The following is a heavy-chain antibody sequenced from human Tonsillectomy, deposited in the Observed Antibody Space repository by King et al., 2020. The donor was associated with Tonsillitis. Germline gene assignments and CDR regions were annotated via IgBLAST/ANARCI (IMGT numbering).Heavy chain of an antibody. CDR3: AKPPYCTSTNCYYSY. D-gene: IGHD2-2*01. J-gene: IGHJ4*02. CDR2: IRGSGDTT. CDR1: GFTFTNYA. V-gene: IGHV3-23*04. Sequence: VQLVESGGGLVQPGGSLRLSCAASGFTFTNYAMSWVRQAPGKGLEWVSTIRGSGDTTNYADSVNGRFTLSRDNSKNTIYLQMNSLRAEDTAVYYCAKPPYCTSTNCYYSYWGQGTLVTVSS.